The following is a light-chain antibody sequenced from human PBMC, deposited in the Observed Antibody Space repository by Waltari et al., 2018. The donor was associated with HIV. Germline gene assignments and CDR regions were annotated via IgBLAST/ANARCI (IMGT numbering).Light chain of an antibody. CDR2: DVN. Sequence: QSALTQPASVSGYPGQSITISCTGTNSDFTHYNGVSWYRQYPDQAHELIIYDVNVRPAGLAPRFSGSKSCNTASLTISGLQPADEAHYDCSSNTYNIICFGGVTKVTVL. CDR3: SSNTYNIIC. CDR1: NSDFTHYNG. V-gene: IGLV2-14*01. J-gene: IGLJ2*01.